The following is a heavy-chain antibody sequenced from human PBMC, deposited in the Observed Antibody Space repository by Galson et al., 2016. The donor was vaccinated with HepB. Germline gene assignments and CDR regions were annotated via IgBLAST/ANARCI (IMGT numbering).Heavy chain of an antibody. Sequence: SLRLSCAASGFTFSSYWMHWVRQAPGKGLVWVSRIDSDGSSTSYVDSVKGRFTISRDNAKNTLYLQMNSLRAEDTAVYYCAGAGSFDWMDRWGQGTLVTVSS. V-gene: IGHV3-74*01. CDR1: GFTFSSYW. CDR2: IDSDGSST. CDR3: AGAGSFDWMDR. J-gene: IGHJ5*02. D-gene: IGHD3-9*01.